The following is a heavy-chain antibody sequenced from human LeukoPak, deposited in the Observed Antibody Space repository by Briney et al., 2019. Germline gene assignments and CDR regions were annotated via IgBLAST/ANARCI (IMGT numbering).Heavy chain of an antibody. D-gene: IGHD3-3*01. J-gene: IGHJ4*02. V-gene: IGHV1-69*04. CDR3: ARETDFWSGHYYFDY. Sequence: SVKVSCKASGGTFSSYTISWVRQAPGQGVEWMGRVIPILGIANYAQKFQGRVTITADKSPSTAYMEVNSVSSEDTAVYYCARETDFWSGHYYFDYWGQGTLVTVSS. CDR1: GGTFSSYT. CDR2: VIPILGIA.